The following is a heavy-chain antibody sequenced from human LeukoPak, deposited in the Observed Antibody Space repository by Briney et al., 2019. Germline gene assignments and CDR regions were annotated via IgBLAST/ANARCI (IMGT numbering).Heavy chain of an antibody. D-gene: IGHD5-12*01. CDR1: GGSISGYF. J-gene: IGHJ4*02. Sequence: PSETLSLTCTVSGGSISGYFWSWIRQPAGKGLHWIGRIYSSGSNNYNHSLKSRVTMSLDTSKNPLSLNLSSVTAADTAVYYCAREPTSGREPTSGRPLDYWGQGTLVTVSS. CDR3: AREPTSGREPTSGRPLDY. V-gene: IGHV4-4*07. CDR2: IYSSGSN.